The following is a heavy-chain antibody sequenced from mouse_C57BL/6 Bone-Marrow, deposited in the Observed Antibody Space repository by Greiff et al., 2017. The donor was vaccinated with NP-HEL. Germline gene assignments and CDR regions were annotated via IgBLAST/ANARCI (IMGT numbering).Heavy chain of an antibody. Sequence: EVQLQQSGPELVKPGASVKMSCKASGYTFTDYNMHWVKQSHGKSLEWIGYINPNNGGTSYNQKFKGKDTLTVNKSSSTAYMELRSLTSEDSAVYYCARGDSYYSKTDYDMDDWGQGTSVTVSS. CDR1: GYTFTDYN. D-gene: IGHD2-5*01. CDR2: INPNNGGT. J-gene: IGHJ4*01. CDR3: ARGDSYYSKTDYDMDD. V-gene: IGHV1-22*01.